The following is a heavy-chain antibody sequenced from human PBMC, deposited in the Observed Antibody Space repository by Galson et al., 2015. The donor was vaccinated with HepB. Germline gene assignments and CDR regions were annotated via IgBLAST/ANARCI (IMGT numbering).Heavy chain of an antibody. D-gene: IGHD4-17*01. J-gene: IGHJ4*02. CDR3: ARVADSHYGDHTHFDS. CDR1: GFTFSSYT. V-gene: IGHV3-48*04. CDR2: ISTDCSTI. Sequence: SLRLSCAASGFTFSSYTMNWVRQAPGKGLEWLSYISTDCSTIYYADSVKGRFTVSRDNVKNSISLQMNRLSVEDTAMYYCARVADSHYGDHTHFDSWGQGALVTVSS.